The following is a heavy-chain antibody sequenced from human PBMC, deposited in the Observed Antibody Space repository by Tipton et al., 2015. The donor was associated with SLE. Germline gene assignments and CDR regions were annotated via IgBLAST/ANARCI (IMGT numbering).Heavy chain of an antibody. CDR3: AKDKFSNYGDDYFFDF. J-gene: IGHJ4*02. CDR2: ISGTGVST. Sequence: QLVQSGGGLIQPGGSLRLSCAASGFTFQNYAMNWVRQAPGKGLEWVSAISGTGVSTYYADSVRDRFVISRDNSNNRVYLDMYSLRADDTATYYCAKDKFSNYGDDYFFDFWGQGALLSVST. D-gene: IGHD4-17*01. CDR1: GFTFQNYA. V-gene: IGHV3-23*04.